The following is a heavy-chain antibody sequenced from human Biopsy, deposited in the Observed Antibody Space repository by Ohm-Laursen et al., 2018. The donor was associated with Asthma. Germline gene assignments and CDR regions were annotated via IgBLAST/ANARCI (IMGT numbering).Heavy chain of an antibody. CDR1: GFTFSDYA. CDR2: ISYDGSDN. V-gene: IGHV3-30-3*01. J-gene: IGHJ6*02. Sequence: SLRLSCAASGFTFSDYAIYWVRQAPGKGLEWVAFISYDGSDNFYADSVKGRFTTSRDNSQNTLDLHMNRLTFEDTAVYYCARASVVKHYYYYGMDVWGPGTTVTVFS. CDR3: ARASVVKHYYYYGMDV.